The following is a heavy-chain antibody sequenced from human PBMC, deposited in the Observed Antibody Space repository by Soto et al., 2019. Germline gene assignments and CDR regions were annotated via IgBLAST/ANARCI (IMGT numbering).Heavy chain of an antibody. V-gene: IGHV3-11*01. CDR2: IGTTDNTI. J-gene: IGHJ4*02. CDR1: GFTFSDYY. D-gene: IGHD3-10*01. CDR3: ATYYYGSGSSFDY. Sequence: GGSLRLSCAASGFTFSDYYMTWIRQAPGKGLEWVSYIGTTDNTIYYTDSVEGRFTISRDNAKNSLYLQMNSLRADDTAVYYCATYYYGSGSSFDYWGQGTMVTVYS.